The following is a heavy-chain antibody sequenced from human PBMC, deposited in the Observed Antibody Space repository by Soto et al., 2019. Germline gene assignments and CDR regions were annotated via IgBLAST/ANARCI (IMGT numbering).Heavy chain of an antibody. CDR1: GFTFSSYG. D-gene: IGHD3-10*01. V-gene: IGHV3-30*18. J-gene: IGHJ4*02. CDR3: AKDVASGSGSPRPLDY. Sequence: GGSLRLSCAASGFTFSSYGMHWVRQAPGKGLEWVAVISYDGSNKYYADSVKGRFTISRDNSKNTLYLQMNSLRAEDTAVYYCAKDVASGSGSPRPLDYWGQGTLVTVSS. CDR2: ISYDGSNK.